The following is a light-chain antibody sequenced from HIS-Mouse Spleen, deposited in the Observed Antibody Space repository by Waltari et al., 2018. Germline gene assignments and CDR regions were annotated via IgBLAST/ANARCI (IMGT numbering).Light chain of an antibody. CDR2: RNN. V-gene: IGLV1-47*01. CDR3: AAWDDSLSGYV. J-gene: IGLJ1*01. Sequence: QSVLTQPPSASGTPGQRFTIAASGSSSNIGSDYVYWYPQLPGTAPNLLIYRNNQRPPGVPDRFSGSKSGTSASLAISGLRSEDEADYYCAAWDDSLSGYVFGTGTKVTVL. CDR1: SSNIGSDY.